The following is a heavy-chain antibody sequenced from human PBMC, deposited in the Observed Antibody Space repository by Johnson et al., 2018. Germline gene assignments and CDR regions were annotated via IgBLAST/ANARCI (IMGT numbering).Heavy chain of an antibody. V-gene: IGHV3-48*01. J-gene: IGHJ3*02. D-gene: IGHD5-18*01. CDR1: GFTFSSYG. Sequence: VQLQESGGGVFQXGRSLRLSCAASGFTFSSYGMNWVRQAPGKGLEWVSYISSSSNTIYYADSVKGRFPIPRDNAKNSLYLQMNSLRAEDTAVYYCARDVDTAMKAFDIWGQGTMVTVSS. CDR2: ISSSSNTI. CDR3: ARDVDTAMKAFDI.